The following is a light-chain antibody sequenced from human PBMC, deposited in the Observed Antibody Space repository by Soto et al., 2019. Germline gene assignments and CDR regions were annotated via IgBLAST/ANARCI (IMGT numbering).Light chain of an antibody. V-gene: IGKV3-15*01. CDR2: GAS. Sequence: EVVMTQSPATLSVSPGDSAALSCRASQSVSSNLAWYQQRPGQAPRLLIYGASTRATGIPARFSGSGSGTEFTLTISFLQSEDFAVYYCQQHDNWPPITFGQGTRLEIK. J-gene: IGKJ5*01. CDR3: QQHDNWPPIT. CDR1: QSVSSN.